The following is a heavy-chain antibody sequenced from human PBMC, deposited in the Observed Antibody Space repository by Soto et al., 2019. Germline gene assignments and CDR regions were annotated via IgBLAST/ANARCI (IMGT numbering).Heavy chain of an antibody. CDR3: ARDGYCSGGSCYSVPVFDY. CDR2: IWYDGSNK. J-gene: IGHJ4*02. D-gene: IGHD2-15*01. V-gene: IGHV3-33*01. CDR1: GFTFSSYG. Sequence: WGSLRLSCAASGFTFSSYGMHWVRQAPGKGLEWVAVIWYDGSNKYYADSVKGRFTISRDNSKNTLYLQMNSLRAEDTAVYYCARDGYCSGGSCYSVPVFDYWGQGTLVPVSS.